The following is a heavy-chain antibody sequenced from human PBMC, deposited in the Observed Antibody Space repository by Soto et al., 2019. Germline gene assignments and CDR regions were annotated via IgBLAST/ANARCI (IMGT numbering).Heavy chain of an antibody. V-gene: IGHV3-23*01. Sequence: PGGSLRLSCAASGFGFGSYALSWVRQAPGKGLEWVSTISGSDGKTFYADSVKGRFSISRDTSQSTLYLQMNSLRADDTAMYYCARWSYLDYWGQGTRVTV. CDR3: ARWSYLDY. D-gene: IGHD3-3*01. J-gene: IGHJ4*02. CDR2: ISGSDGKT. CDR1: GFGFGSYA.